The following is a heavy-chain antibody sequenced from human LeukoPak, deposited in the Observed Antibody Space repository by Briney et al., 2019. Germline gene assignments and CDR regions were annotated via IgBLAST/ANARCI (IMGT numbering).Heavy chain of an antibody. CDR1: GFTFSSYS. CDR2: ISSSSSYI. Sequence: GGSLRLSCAASGFTFSSYSMNWVRQAPGKGLEWVSSISSSSSYIYYADSVKGRFTISRDNAKNSLYLQINSLRAEETAVYYCARDEYCYDSSGHYVPLGAFDIWGQGTMVTVSS. J-gene: IGHJ3*02. CDR3: ARDEYCYDSSGHYVPLGAFDI. D-gene: IGHD3-22*01. V-gene: IGHV3-21*01.